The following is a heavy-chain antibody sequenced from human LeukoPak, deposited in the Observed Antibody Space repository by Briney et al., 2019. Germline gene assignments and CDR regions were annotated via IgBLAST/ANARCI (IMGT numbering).Heavy chain of an antibody. Sequence: EASVKVSCKASGGTFSSYAISWVRQAPGQGLEWMGGIIPIFGTANYAQKFQGRVTITADKSTSTAYMELSRLRSEDTAVYYCARVATDTAMDHSPFSWPWGQGTLVTVSS. CDR3: ARVATDTAMDHSPFSWP. CDR1: GGTFSSYA. V-gene: IGHV1-69*06. J-gene: IGHJ4*02. D-gene: IGHD5-18*01. CDR2: IIPIFGTA.